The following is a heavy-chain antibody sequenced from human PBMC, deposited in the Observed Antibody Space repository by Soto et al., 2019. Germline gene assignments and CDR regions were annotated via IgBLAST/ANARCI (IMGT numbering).Heavy chain of an antibody. CDR2: ISWDGGST. J-gene: IGHJ6*02. CDR3: AKEDSVGYYYGSGSYRLAGMDV. D-gene: IGHD3-10*01. CDR1: GFTFDDYA. Sequence: GGSLRLSCAASGFTFDDYAMHWVRQAPGKGLEWVSLISWDGGSTYYADSVKGRFTISRDNSKNSLYLQMNSLRAEDTALYYCAKEDSVGYYYGSGSYRLAGMDVWGQGTMVTVSS. V-gene: IGHV3-43D*03.